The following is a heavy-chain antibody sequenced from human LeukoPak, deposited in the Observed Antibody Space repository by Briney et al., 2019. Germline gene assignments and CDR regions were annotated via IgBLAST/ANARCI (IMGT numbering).Heavy chain of an antibody. V-gene: IGHV3-74*03. J-gene: IGHJ6*02. CDR1: GFTFNRYW. CDR2: ISPDGNSA. D-gene: IGHD3/OR15-3a*01. Sequence: GGSLRLSCAASGFTFNRYWMHWIRQAPGKGLVWVSRISPDGNSATYADSVKGRFTISRDNAKNTLYLQMNSLRAEDSAVYYCVSLDGVYYYHMDVWGQGTTVVVSS. CDR3: VSLDGVYYYHMDV.